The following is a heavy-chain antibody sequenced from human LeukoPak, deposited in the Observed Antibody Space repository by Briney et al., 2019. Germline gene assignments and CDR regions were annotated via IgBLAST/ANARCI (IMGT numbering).Heavy chain of an antibody. CDR2: INPNSGGT. CDR1: GYTFTGYY. J-gene: IGHJ4*02. D-gene: IGHD3-10*01. V-gene: IGHV1-2*02. CDR3: ARGPFGELYWVDY. Sequence: GASVKVSCKASGYTFTGYYMHWVRQAPAQGLEWMGWINPNSGGTNYAQRFQGRVTLTRDTSINTAYMELSRLRSDDTAVYYCARGPFGELYWVDYWGQGTLVTVSS.